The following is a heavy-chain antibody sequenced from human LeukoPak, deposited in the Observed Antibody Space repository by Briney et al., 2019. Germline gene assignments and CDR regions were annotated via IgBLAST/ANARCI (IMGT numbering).Heavy chain of an antibody. CDR3: ARSVCDYGDYIRYYYHGMDV. D-gene: IGHD4-17*01. J-gene: IGHJ6*02. CDR1: GFTFSSYE. CDR2: ISSSGSTI. Sequence: GGSLRLSCAASGFTFSSYEMNWVRQAPGKGLEWVSYISSSGSTIYYADSVKGRFTISRDNAKKSLFLQMNSLRAEDTAVYYCARSVCDYGDYIRYYYHGMDVWGQGTTVTVSS. V-gene: IGHV3-48*03.